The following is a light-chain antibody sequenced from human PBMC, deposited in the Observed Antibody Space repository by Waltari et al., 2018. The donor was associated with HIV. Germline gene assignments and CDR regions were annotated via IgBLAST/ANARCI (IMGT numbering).Light chain of an antibody. CDR2: ATS. V-gene: IGKV1-39*01. J-gene: IGKJ1*01. Sequence: DIQMTQSPSSLSASVGDRVTITCRASQSITCYLTWYQQKPGKAPNLLIYATSSLQSAVPSRFSGSGYGTDFTLTISSLQPEDSATYYCQQSYNSPWTFGQGTKVEI. CDR1: QSITCY. CDR3: QQSYNSPWT.